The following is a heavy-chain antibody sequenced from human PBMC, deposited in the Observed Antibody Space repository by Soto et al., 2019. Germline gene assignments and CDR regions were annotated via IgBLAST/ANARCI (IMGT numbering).Heavy chain of an antibody. CDR3: ARDKEYSSSSSAFDI. CDR2: IWYDGSNK. Sequence: ESGGGVVQPGRSLRLSCAASGFTFSSYGMHWVRQAPGKGLEWVAVIWYDGSNKYYADSVKGRFTISRDNSKNTLYLQMNSLRAEDTAVYYCARDKEYSSSSSAFDIWGQGTMVTVSS. V-gene: IGHV3-33*01. D-gene: IGHD6-6*01. J-gene: IGHJ3*02. CDR1: GFTFSSYG.